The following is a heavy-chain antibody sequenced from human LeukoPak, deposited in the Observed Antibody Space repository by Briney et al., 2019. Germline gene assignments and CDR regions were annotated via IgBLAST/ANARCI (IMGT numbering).Heavy chain of an antibody. CDR3: ARLDCSGGSCYNYYYYYGMDV. CDR2: ISSSSSYI. D-gene: IGHD2-15*01. V-gene: IGHV3-21*01. Sequence: GGSLRLSCAASGFTFSSYSMNWVLQAPGKGLEWVSSISSSSSYIYYADSVKGRFTISRDNAKNSLYLQMNSLRAEDTAVYYCARLDCSGGSCYNYYYYYGMDVWGQGTTVTVSS. J-gene: IGHJ6*02. CDR1: GFTFSSYS.